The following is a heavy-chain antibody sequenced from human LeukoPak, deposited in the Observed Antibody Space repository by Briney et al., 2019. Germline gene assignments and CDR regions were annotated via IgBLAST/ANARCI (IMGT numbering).Heavy chain of an antibody. D-gene: IGHD6-13*01. Sequence: ASVKVSCKASGYTFTSYGISWVRQAPGQGLEWMGWINTNTGNPTYAQGFTGRFVFSLDTSVSTAYLQISSLKAEDTAVYYCARRYSSSWYYGPPFDPWGQGTLVTVSS. CDR2: INTNTGNP. J-gene: IGHJ5*02. CDR3: ARRYSSSWYYGPPFDP. V-gene: IGHV7-4-1*02. CDR1: GYTFTSYG.